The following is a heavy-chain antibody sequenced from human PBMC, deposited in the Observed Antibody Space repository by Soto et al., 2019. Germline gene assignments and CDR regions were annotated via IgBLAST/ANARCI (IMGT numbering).Heavy chain of an antibody. CDR2: ISGSGGST. J-gene: IGHJ3*02. Sequence: GCLRLSCAASGFTFSSYAMSWVRQAPGKGLEWVSAISGSGGSTYYADSVKGRFTISRDNSKNTLYLQMNSLRAEDTAVYYCAKDHSGSYVLPVFDIWGQGTMVTVSS. D-gene: IGHD1-26*01. V-gene: IGHV3-23*01. CDR3: AKDHSGSYVLPVFDI. CDR1: GFTFSSYA.